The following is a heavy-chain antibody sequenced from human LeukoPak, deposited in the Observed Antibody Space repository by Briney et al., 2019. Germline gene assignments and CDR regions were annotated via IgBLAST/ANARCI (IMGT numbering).Heavy chain of an antibody. D-gene: IGHD3-22*01. V-gene: IGHV4-31*03. J-gene: IGHJ4*02. Sequence: QTLSLTCTVSGGSISSGGYYWSWIRQHPGKGLEWIGYIYYSGSTYYNPSLKSRVTISVDTSKNQFSLKLSSVTAADTAVYYCARGSIPGDYYDSSGLYYWGQGTLVTVSS. CDR3: ARGSIPGDYYDSSGLYY. CDR2: IYYSGST. CDR1: GGSISSGGYY.